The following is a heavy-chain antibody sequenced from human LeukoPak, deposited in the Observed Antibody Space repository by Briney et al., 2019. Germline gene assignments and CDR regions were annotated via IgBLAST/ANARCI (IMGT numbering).Heavy chain of an antibody. Sequence: GSLRLACAASGFTFSSYAMTWVRQAPGKGLEWVSAFSATDGSAQYAESVEGRFTISRDNSKNTLFLQMNSLGAEDTAVYYCARAKIAAAGTGAFDVWGQGTLVTVSS. CDR3: ARAKIAAAGTGAFDV. V-gene: IGHV3-23*01. D-gene: IGHD6-13*01. J-gene: IGHJ3*01. CDR2: FSATDGSA. CDR1: GFTFSSYA.